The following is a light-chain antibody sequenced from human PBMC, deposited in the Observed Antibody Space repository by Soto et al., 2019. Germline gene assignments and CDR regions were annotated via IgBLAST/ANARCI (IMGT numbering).Light chain of an antibody. CDR3: QQRSNWP. CDR1: QSVSSY. Sequence: EIVLTQSPATLSLSPGERATLSCRASQSVSSYLAWYQQKPGQAPRLLIYDASNRATGIPARFSGSGSGTDFTLTISSLEPEDFAVYYWQQRSNWPFGGGTKVEI. J-gene: IGKJ4*02. CDR2: DAS. V-gene: IGKV3-11*01.